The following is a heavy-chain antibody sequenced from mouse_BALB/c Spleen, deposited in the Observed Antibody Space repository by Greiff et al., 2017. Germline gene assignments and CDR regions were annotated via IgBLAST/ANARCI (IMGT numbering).Heavy chain of an antibody. CDR2: IDPANGNT. J-gene: IGHJ4*01. D-gene: IGHD1-1*01. V-gene: IGHV14-3*02. Sequence: EVQRVESGAELVKPGASVKLSCTASGFNIKDTYMHWVKQRPEQGLEWIGRIDPANGNTKYDPKFQGKATITADTSSNTAYLQLSSLTSEDTAVYYCARDGSSYSYAMDYWGQGTSVTVSS. CDR3: ARDGSSYSYAMDY. CDR1: GFNIKDTY.